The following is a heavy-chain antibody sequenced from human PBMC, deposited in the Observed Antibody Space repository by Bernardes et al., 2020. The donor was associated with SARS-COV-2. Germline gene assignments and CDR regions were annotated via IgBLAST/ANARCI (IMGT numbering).Heavy chain of an antibody. Sequence: GESLKISCKGSGYDFTTYWIGWVRQMPGKGLEWMGIIYPGDSDARYSPSFQGQVTISVDKSVSATHLQWSSLKASDSAIYYCARQSTSSAEGFFDYWGQGSLVTVSS. CDR1: GYDFTTYW. CDR2: IYPGDSDA. J-gene: IGHJ4*02. CDR3: ARQSTSSAEGFFDY. V-gene: IGHV5-51*01. D-gene: IGHD2-2*01.